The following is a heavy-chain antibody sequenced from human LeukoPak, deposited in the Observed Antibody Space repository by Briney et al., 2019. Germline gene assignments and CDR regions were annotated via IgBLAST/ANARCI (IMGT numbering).Heavy chain of an antibody. D-gene: IGHD1-20*01. Sequence: GGSLRLSCAASGFTFDDYAMHWVRQAPGKGLEGVSGISWNSGSIGYADSVKGRITISRDNAKNSLYLQMNSLRAEDTALYYCARARYNWNALDYWGQGTLVSVSS. CDR3: ARARYNWNALDY. V-gene: IGHV3-9*01. J-gene: IGHJ4*02. CDR1: GFTFDDYA. CDR2: ISWNSGSI.